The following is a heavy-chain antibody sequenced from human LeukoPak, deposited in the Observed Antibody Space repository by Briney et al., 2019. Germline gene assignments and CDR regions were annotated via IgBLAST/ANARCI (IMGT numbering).Heavy chain of an antibody. V-gene: IGHV4-4*07. J-gene: IGHJ4*02. D-gene: IGHD6-19*01. CDR3: ARTSVAGENDY. Sequence: NPSETLSLTCTVSGASISTYYWSWIRQPAGKGLEWIGRIYTSGSTNYNPSLKSRVTMSVDTSKNQFSLKLTSVTAADTAVYYCARTSVAGENDYWGQGTLVTVSS. CDR2: IYTSGST. CDR1: GASISTYY.